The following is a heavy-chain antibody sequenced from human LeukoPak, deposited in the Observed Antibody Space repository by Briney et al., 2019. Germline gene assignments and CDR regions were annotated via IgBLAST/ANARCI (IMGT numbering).Heavy chain of an antibody. CDR2: IYHSGST. CDR1: GGSISSSSCY. V-gene: IGHV4-39*01. CDR3: ARLYYDTSGHFDY. D-gene: IGHD3-22*01. J-gene: IGHJ4*02. Sequence: SETLSLTCTVSGGSISSSSCYWGWIRQPPGKGLEWIGSIYHSGSTYYNPSLKSRVTISVDTSKSQFSLSLSSVTAADTAIYYCARLYYDTSGHFDYWGQGTLVTVSS.